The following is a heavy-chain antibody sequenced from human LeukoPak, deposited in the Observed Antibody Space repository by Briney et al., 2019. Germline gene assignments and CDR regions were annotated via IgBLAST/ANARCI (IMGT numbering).Heavy chain of an antibody. CDR1: GYTFTSYY. Sequence: ASVKVSCKASGYTFTSYYMHWVRRAPGQGLEWMGIINPSGGSTSYAQKFQGRVTMTRDTSTSTVYMELSSLRSEDTAVYYCARGAYSSSWYTEPIDYWGQGTLVTVSS. D-gene: IGHD6-13*01. CDR2: INPSGGST. J-gene: IGHJ4*02. V-gene: IGHV1-46*01. CDR3: ARGAYSSSWYTEPIDY.